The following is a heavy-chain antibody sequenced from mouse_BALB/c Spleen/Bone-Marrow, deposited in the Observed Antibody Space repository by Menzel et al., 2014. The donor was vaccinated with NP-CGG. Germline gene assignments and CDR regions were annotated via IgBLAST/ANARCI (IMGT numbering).Heavy chain of an antibody. D-gene: IGHD1-1*01. V-gene: IGHV7-3*02. CDR1: GFTFTDYY. Sequence: EVKVEESGGGLVQPGGSLRLSCATSGFTFTDYYMTWVRQPSGKALEWLSFIRNEANGYTTEYSASVKVRFTISSDNSQSILYLQMNPLRPEDSAADYCARDNGRSPSYWFFNVWGAGAPVTVSS. CDR3: ARDNGRSPSYWFFNV. CDR2: IRNEANGYTT. J-gene: IGHJ1*01.